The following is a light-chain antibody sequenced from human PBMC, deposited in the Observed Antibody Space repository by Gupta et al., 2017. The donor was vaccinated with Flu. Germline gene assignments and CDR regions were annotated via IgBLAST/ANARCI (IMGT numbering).Light chain of an antibody. J-gene: IGKJ1*01. V-gene: IGKV3-20*01. CDR3: QQYQSAPQT. CDR2: GAS. Sequence: EIVLTQSPGTLSMSPGDGVTLSCRASQSVSNTFLAWYQQKPGQAPKLLIYGASTRATGIPDRFRGGGSGTDFTLTISSLEPEDFAGYYCQQYQSAPQTFGQGTKVEI. CDR1: QSVSNTF.